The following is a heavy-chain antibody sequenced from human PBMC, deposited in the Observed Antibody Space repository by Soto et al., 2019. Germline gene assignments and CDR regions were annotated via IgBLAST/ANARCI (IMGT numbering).Heavy chain of an antibody. CDR3: AKPTDPYGHTMYFQH. Sequence: EEQLLESGGGLVQPGGSLRLSCAASGFTFSDYAMSWVRQAPGKGLEWVSGLGGSNSDTHYAASVEGRFTVSRDNSRSTLFLQMNSLRAEDTAVYYCAKPTDPYGHTMYFQHWGQGTLVTVSS. V-gene: IGHV3-23*01. D-gene: IGHD3-10*01. CDR2: LGGSNSDT. CDR1: GFTFSDYA. J-gene: IGHJ1*01.